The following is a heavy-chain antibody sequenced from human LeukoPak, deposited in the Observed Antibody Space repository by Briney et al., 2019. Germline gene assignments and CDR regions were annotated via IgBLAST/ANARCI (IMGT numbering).Heavy chain of an antibody. V-gene: IGHV3-9*01. CDR2: ITRDSGTI. CDR1: GFTFEDYT. D-gene: IGHD3-22*01. J-gene: IGHJ6*03. Sequence: GGSLRLSCVTSGFTFEDYTMHWVRQRPGKGLEWVSHITRDSGTIGYADSVKGRFTISRDNAKNSLYLQMNSLRAEDTAVYYCARDYYDSSGYYPYYYYYYMDVWGKGTAVTVSS. CDR3: ARDYYDSSGYYPYYYYYYMDV.